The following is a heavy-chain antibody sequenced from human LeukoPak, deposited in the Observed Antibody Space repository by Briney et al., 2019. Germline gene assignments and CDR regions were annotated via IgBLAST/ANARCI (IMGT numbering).Heavy chain of an antibody. CDR3: ARRYGSGSKFDY. J-gene: IGHJ4*02. V-gene: IGHV1-18*01. CDR2: ISAYNGNT. CDR1: GYTFTSYG. D-gene: IGHD3-10*01. Sequence: ASVKVSCKASGYTFTSYGISWVRQAPGQGLEWMGWISAYNGNTNYAQKLQGRVTMTTDTSTSTVYMELSSLRSEDTAVYYCARRYGSGSKFDYWGQGTLVTVSS.